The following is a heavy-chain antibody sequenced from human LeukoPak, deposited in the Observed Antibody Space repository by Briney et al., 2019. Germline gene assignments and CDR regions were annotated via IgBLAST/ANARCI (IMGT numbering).Heavy chain of an antibody. D-gene: IGHD6-19*01. CDR2: INPNSGDT. J-gene: IGHJ6*02. CDR1: GYTFAGYY. V-gene: IGHV1-2*06. Sequence: ASVKVSCKASGYTFAGYYIYWVRQAPGQGLEWMGRINPNSGDTNYAQKFQDRLTVTRDTSITTAYMELSRLTSDDTAVYYCARPSTSGWPHYYYYYGMDVWGQGTAVTVSS. CDR3: ARPSTSGWPHYYYYYGMDV.